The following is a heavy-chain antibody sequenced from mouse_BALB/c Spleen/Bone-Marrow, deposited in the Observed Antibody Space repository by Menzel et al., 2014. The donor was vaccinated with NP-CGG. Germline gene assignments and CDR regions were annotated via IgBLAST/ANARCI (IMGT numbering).Heavy chain of an antibody. V-gene: IGHV14-3*02. Sequence: VQLQQSGVELVKPGASVKLSCTASGFNIKDTYMHWVKQRPEQGLEWIGRIDPANGDTKYDPKFQGKATITADTSSNTAYLQLSSLTSEDTAVYYCARYLIFYDYDEAMDYWGQGTSVTVSS. D-gene: IGHD2-4*01. CDR2: IDPANGDT. CDR3: ARYLIFYDYDEAMDY. CDR1: GFNIKDTY. J-gene: IGHJ4*01.